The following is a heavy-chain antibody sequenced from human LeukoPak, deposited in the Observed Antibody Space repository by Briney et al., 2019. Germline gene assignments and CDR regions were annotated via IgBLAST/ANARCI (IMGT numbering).Heavy chain of an antibody. CDR3: ARGGDFGVPAPLGIDAFDF. Sequence: GGSLRLSCAASGFTVSSNYMSWVHQAPGKGLEWVGFIRSKAYAETTEYAASVKGRFTISRDDSKTIAYLQMNSLTTEDTAVYYCARGGDFGVPAPLGIDAFDFWGQGTMVTVSS. CDR1: GFTVSSNY. CDR2: IRSKAYAETT. V-gene: IGHV3-71*01. D-gene: IGHD2-2*01. J-gene: IGHJ3*01.